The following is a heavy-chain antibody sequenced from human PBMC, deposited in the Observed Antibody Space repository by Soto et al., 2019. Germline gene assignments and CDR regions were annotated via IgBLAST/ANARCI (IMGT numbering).Heavy chain of an antibody. Sequence: PGGSLRLSCAASGFTFSSYGMHWVRQAPGKGLEWVAVIWYDGSNKYYADSVKGRFTISRDNSKNTLYLQMNSLRAEDTAVYYCARDDYDFWSGYDYFGSGYMDVWGKGTTVTVSS. V-gene: IGHV3-33*01. D-gene: IGHD3-3*01. J-gene: IGHJ6*03. CDR3: ARDDYDFWSGYDYFGSGYMDV. CDR1: GFTFSSYG. CDR2: IWYDGSNK.